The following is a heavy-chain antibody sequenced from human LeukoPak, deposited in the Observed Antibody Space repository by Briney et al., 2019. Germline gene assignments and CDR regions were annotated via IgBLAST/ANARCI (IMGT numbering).Heavy chain of an antibody. CDR3: ARVIYSSGWYRASGDYFDY. V-gene: IGHV1-8*01. D-gene: IGHD6-19*01. CDR2: MNPNSGNT. J-gene: IGHJ4*02. Sequence: ASVKVSCKASGYTFTSYDINWVRQATGQGLEWMGWMNPNSGNTGYAQKFQGRVTMTRNTSISTAYMELSSLRSEDTAVYYCARVIYSSGWYRASGDYFDYWGQGTLVTVSS. CDR1: GYTFTSYD.